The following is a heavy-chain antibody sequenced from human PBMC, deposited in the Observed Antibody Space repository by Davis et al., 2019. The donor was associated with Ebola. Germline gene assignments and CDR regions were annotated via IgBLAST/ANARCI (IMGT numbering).Heavy chain of an antibody. Sequence: GASLKISCTASGFTFSTYDMHWVRQATGIGLEWVSGIGTAGDTDYSGSVKGRFTISRENARNSLYLQMNSLRAGDTAVYYCARESRGDFDYWGQGTLVTVSS. V-gene: IGHV3-13*01. CDR1: GFTFSTYD. CDR2: IGTAGDT. CDR3: ARESRGDFDY. J-gene: IGHJ4*02.